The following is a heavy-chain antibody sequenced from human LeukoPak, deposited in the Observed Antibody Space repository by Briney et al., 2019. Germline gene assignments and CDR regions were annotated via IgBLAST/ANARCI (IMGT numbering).Heavy chain of an antibody. Sequence: GGPLRLSCAASGFTFSSYWMHWVRQAPGKGLVWVSRINSDGSSTSYVDSVKGRFTISRDNAKNTLYLQMNSLRAEDTAVYYCARDGGIAENWFDPWGQGTLVTVSS. CDR1: GFTFSSYW. CDR2: INSDGSST. D-gene: IGHD6-13*01. J-gene: IGHJ5*02. V-gene: IGHV3-74*01. CDR3: ARDGGIAENWFDP.